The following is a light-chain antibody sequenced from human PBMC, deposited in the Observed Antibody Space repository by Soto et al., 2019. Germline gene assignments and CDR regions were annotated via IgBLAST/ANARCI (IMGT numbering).Light chain of an antibody. Sequence: IQLTQSPSSLSASVGDRVTITCRASQGISTYLSWYQQKPRKAPKLLIYAASTLQSGVPSRFSGSGSGTDFTLTISSLQPEDFATYYCLQHNSYPWTFGQGTKVDIK. V-gene: IGKV1-9*01. CDR2: AAS. CDR3: LQHNSYPWT. CDR1: QGISTY. J-gene: IGKJ1*01.